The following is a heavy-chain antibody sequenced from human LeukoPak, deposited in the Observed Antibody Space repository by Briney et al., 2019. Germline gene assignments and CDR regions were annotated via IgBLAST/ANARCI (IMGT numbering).Heavy chain of an antibody. Sequence: SETLSLTCTVSGGSISTGGYPWSWIRQHPGKGLEWIGYIYYSGTTYYNPSLKSRLTISVDTSKNQFSLKLSSVTAADTAVYYCARAIETYYDDWIGTYYMDVWGKGTTVTVSS. V-gene: IGHV4-31*03. J-gene: IGHJ6*03. D-gene: IGHD3-3*01. CDR1: GGSISTGGYP. CDR3: ARAIETYYDDWIGTYYMDV. CDR2: IYYSGTT.